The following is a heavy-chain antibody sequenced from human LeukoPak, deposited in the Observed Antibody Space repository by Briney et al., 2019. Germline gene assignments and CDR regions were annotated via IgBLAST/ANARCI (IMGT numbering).Heavy chain of an antibody. Sequence: ASVRVSCKASGGTFSSYAISWVRQAPGQGLEWMGGIIPIFGTANYAQKFQGRVTITADESTSTAYMELSSLRSEDTAVYYCASFWAPYDFWSGYYPPGDGKDVWGQGTTVTVSS. CDR1: GGTFSSYA. V-gene: IGHV1-69*13. D-gene: IGHD3-3*01. CDR2: IIPIFGTA. J-gene: IGHJ6*02. CDR3: ASFWAPYDFWSGYYPPGDGKDV.